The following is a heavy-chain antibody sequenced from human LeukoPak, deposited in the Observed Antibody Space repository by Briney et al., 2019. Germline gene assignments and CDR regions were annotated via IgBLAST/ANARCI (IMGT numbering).Heavy chain of an antibody. J-gene: IGHJ6*02. CDR2: IKGDGSEI. Sequence: PGGSLRLSCAASAFTFSEYWMTWVRQAPVKGLEWVATIKGDGSEIYYVDSVKGRFAISRDNAKNSLYLQMNSLRVDDTAVYYCVRLGYAYGMDVWGQGTTVTV. V-gene: IGHV3-7*01. CDR3: VRLGYAYGMDV. CDR1: AFTFSEYW. D-gene: IGHD2-8*01.